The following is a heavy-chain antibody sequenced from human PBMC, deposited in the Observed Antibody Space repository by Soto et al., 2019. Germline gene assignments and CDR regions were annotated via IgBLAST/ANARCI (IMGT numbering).Heavy chain of an antibody. V-gene: IGHV1-69*06. J-gene: IGHJ6*02. CDR1: GGTFSSYA. CDR3: ARDRLNYDFWSGYGMDV. D-gene: IGHD3-3*01. CDR2: IMPIFGTA. Sequence: SVKVSCKASGGTFSSYAISWVRQAPGQGLEWMGGIMPIFGTASYAQNFQGRVTITADKSTSTAYMELSSLRSQDTAVYYCARDRLNYDFWSGYGMDVWG.